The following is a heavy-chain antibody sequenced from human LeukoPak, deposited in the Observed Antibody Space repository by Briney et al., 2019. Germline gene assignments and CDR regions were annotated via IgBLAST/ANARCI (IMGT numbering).Heavy chain of an antibody. CDR1: GFTFSSYG. J-gene: IGHJ4*02. Sequence: GGSLRLSCAASGFTFSSYGMHWVRQAPGKGLQWVAFVRYDGSNKYYADSVKGRFTSSRDNSKNTLYLQMNSLRAEDTAVYYCAREGGLWFGELLYPFDYWGQGTLVTVSS. D-gene: IGHD3-10*01. CDR3: AREGGLWFGELLYPFDY. V-gene: IGHV3-30*02. CDR2: VRYDGSNK.